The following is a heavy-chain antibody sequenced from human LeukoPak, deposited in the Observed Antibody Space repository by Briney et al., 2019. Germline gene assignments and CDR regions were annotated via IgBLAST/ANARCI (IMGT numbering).Heavy chain of an antibody. J-gene: IGHJ5*02. CDR2: INPNSGAT. D-gene: IGHD2-15*01. CDR1: GYTFTGYY. V-gene: IGHV1-2*02. Sequence: ASVKVSCKTSGYTFTGYYIHWVRQAHGQGLEWMGWINPNSGATNYAQSFQGRVTMTRDTSTSTAHMELSRLRSDDTAVYYCARGDCSVSGCHGGNWFDPWGQGTLVTVSS. CDR3: ARGDCSVSGCHGGNWFDP.